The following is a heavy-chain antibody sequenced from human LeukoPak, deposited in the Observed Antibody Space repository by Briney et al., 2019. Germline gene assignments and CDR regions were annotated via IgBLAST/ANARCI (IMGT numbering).Heavy chain of an antibody. D-gene: IGHD3-22*01. J-gene: IGHJ4*02. V-gene: IGHV4-31*03. CDR2: IYYSGST. Sequence: SETLSLTCTVSGGSISSGGYYWSWIRQHPGKGPEWIGYIYYSGSTYYNPSLKSRVTISVDTSKNQFSLKLSSVTAADTAVYYCARVNYYDSSGYYANPKFDYWGQGTLVTVSS. CDR3: ARVNYYDSSGYYANPKFDY. CDR1: GGSISSGGYY.